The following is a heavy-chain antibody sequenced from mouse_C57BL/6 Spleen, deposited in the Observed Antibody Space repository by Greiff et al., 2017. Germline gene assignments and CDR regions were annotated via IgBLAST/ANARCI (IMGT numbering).Heavy chain of an antibody. CDR2: IRNKANGYTT. CDR1: GFTFTDYY. Sequence: EVQLVESGGGLVQPGGSLSLSCAASGFTFTDYYMSWVRQPPGKALEWLGFIRNKANGYTTEYSASVKGRFTISRDNSQSILYLQMNALRAEDSATYYCARSYYGSSYGAMDDWGQGTSVTVSS. CDR3: ARSYYGSSYGAMDD. V-gene: IGHV7-3*01. D-gene: IGHD1-1*01. J-gene: IGHJ4*01.